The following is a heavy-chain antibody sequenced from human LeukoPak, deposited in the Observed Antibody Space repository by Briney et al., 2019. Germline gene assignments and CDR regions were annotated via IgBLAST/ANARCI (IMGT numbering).Heavy chain of an antibody. CDR1: GFTFSDYY. Sequence: GGSLRLSCAASGFTFSDYYMSWIRQAPGQGLEWVSYISSRSGSSIYYADSVKGRFTISRDNAKNSLYLQMNSLRAEDTAVYYCARVGYSGSPGDYWGQGTLVTVSS. CDR3: ARVGYSGSPGDY. V-gene: IGHV3-11*04. CDR2: ISSRSGSSI. J-gene: IGHJ4*02. D-gene: IGHD1-26*01.